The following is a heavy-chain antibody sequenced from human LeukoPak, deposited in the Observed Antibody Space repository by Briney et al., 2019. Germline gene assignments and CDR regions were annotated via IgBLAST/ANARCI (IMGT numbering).Heavy chain of an antibody. D-gene: IGHD6-13*01. J-gene: IGHJ4*02. Sequence: TSETLSLTCAVYGGSFSGYYWSWIRQPPGKGLEWIGEINHSGSTNYNPSLKSRVTISVDTSKNQFSLKLSSVTAADTAVYYCARGPSSSWDTYYFDYWGQGTLVTVSS. CDR3: ARGPSSSWDTYYFDY. CDR2: INHSGST. CDR1: GGSFSGYY. V-gene: IGHV4-34*01.